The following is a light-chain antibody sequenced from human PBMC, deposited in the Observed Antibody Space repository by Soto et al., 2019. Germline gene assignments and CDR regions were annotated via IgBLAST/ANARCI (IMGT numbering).Light chain of an antibody. CDR2: APS. Sequence: DIQMPQPPSSLSASVGATVTITCRASQSISIYLNWYQQKPGKAPSLLIYAPSSFQNGVPSRFSGSGSGTDFTLTISSLQREDFATYDCQQSYRTPLTFGGGTKVESK. J-gene: IGKJ4*01. CDR3: QQSYRTPLT. CDR1: QSISIY. V-gene: IGKV1-39*01.